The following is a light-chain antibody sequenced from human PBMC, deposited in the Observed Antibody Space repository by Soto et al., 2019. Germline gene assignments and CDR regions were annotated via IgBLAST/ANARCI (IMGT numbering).Light chain of an antibody. J-gene: IGKJ1*01. CDR3: QQSYSTPWG. CDR2: AAS. Sequence: DIQMTQSPSSLSASVGDRVTITCRASQSISSYLNWYQQKPGKAPKLLIYAASSLQSGVPSRFSGSGSGTDFTLTISSLQPEDFETYYCQQSYSTPWGFGQGTQVDIX. CDR1: QSISSY. V-gene: IGKV1-39*01.